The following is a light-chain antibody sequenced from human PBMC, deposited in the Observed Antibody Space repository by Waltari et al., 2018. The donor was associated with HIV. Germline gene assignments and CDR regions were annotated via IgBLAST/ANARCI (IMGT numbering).Light chain of an antibody. Sequence: GKTANLSCRASRSVGSSLAWYHQKPGRGPRLLIYGASSRASDVPPTFSGSGAGTDFSLSISSLRSDDLGIYYCQQYNTWPLTFGRGTTVEIK. CDR1: RSVGSS. CDR3: QQYNTWPLT. CDR2: GAS. V-gene: IGKV3-15*01. J-gene: IGKJ1*01.